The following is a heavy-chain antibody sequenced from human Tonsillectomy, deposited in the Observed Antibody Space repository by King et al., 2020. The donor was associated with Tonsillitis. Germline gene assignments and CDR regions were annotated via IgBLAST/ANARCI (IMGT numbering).Heavy chain of an antibody. CDR1: GGSISSSSYY. CDR3: ARHDYEYLWWTLDAFHI. V-gene: IGHV4-39*01. Sequence: LQLQESGPGLVKPSETLSLTCTVSGGSISSSSYYWGWIRQPPGKGLEWIGSTYYGGCTYYNPSLKSRVTISVDTSKNQFSLKLSSVTAADTAVYYCARHDYEYLWWTLDAFHIWGQGTMVTVSS. CDR2: TYYGGCT. D-gene: IGHD3-16*01. J-gene: IGHJ3*02.